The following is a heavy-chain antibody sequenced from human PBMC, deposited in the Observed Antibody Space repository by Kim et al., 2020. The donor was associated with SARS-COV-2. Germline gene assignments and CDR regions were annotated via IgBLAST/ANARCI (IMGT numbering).Heavy chain of an antibody. CDR3: ARGPIPLASFDY. V-gene: IGHV4-34*01. CDR2: INHSGST. CDR1: GGSFSGYY. Sequence: SETLSLTCAVYGGSFSGYYWSWIRQPPGKGLEWIGEINHSGSTNYNPSLKSRVTISVDTSKNQFSLKLSSVTAADTAVYYCARGPIPLASFDYWGQGTLVTVSS. J-gene: IGHJ4*02.